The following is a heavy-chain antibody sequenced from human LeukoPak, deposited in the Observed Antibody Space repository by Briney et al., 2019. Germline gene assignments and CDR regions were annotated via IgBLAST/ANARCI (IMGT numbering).Heavy chain of an antibody. CDR2: IYSGDST. CDR3: AREGVVGAFDI. D-gene: IGHD2-15*01. J-gene: IGHJ3*02. CDR1: GFSVDYTY. V-gene: IGHV3-53*04. Sequence: PGGSRRLSCAVSGFSVDYTYMTWVRQAPGKGLEWVSIIYSGDSTYYADSVKGRFTISRHNSKNTLYLQMNSLRLDDTAVYYCAREGVVGAFDIWGQGTMVTVSS.